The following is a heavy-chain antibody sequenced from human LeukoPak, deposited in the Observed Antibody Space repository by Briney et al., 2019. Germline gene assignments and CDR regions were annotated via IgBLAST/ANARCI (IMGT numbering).Heavy chain of an antibody. V-gene: IGHV3-11*04. CDR3: ARVDYGIAYNWFDP. Sequence: PGGSLRLSCAASGFTFSDYYMSWIRQAPGKGLEWVSYISNSGSTIYYADSVKGRFTISRDNAKNSLYLQMNSLRAEDTAVYYCARVDYGIAYNWFDPWGQGTLVTVSS. J-gene: IGHJ5*02. D-gene: IGHD4-17*01. CDR1: GFTFSDYY. CDR2: ISNSGSTI.